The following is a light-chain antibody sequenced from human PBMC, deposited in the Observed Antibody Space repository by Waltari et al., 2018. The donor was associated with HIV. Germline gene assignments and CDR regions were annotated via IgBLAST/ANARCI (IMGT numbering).Light chain of an antibody. CDR2: EVS. J-gene: IGLJ3*02. Sequence: QSALTQPTSVSGSPGQSIPISCTGTSSDVGGYTYVSWYQQHPGKAPKLMIYEVSNRPSGVSNRFSGSKSGNTASLTISGLQAEDEADYYCSSYTSSSTRVFGGGTNLTVL. V-gene: IGLV2-14*01. CDR1: SSDVGGYTY. CDR3: SSYTSSSTRV.